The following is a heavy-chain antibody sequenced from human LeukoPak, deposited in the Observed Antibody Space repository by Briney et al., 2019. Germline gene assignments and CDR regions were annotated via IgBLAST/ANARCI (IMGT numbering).Heavy chain of an antibody. V-gene: IGHV4-38-2*01. J-gene: IGHJ4*02. D-gene: IGHD6-19*01. CDR3: VSFEGSSSGWYYFDY. CDR2: IHYSGTT. Sequence: PSETLSLTCAVSGYSISSSYLWGWIRQPPGKGLEWIGSIHYSGTTYYNPSLKSRVTISVDTSNNQFFLKMSSVTAADTAVYYCVSFEGSSSGWYYFDYWGQGTLVTVSS. CDR1: GYSISSSYL.